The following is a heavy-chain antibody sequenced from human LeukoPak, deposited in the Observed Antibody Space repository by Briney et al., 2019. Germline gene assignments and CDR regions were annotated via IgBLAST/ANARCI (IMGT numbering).Heavy chain of an antibody. J-gene: IGHJ3*02. V-gene: IGHV3-21*01. CDR2: ISSSSSYI. CDR1: GFTFSSYS. CDR3: VRDSEAPLPYCGGDCHDAFDI. Sequence: GGSLRLSCAASGFTFSSYSMNWVRQAPGKGLEWVSSISSSSSYIYYADSVKGRFTISRDNAKNSLYLLMNSLRAEDTAVYYCVRDSEAPLPYCGGDCHDAFDIWGQGTMVTVSS. D-gene: IGHD2-21*01.